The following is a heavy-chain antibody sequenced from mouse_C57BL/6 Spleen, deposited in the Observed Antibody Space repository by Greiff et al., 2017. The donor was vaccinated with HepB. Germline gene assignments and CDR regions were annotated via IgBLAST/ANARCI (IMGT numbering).Heavy chain of an antibody. CDR2: IDPETGGT. Sequence: VQLQQSGAELVRPGASVTLSCKASGYTFTDYEMHWVKQTPVHGLEWIGAIDPETGGTAYNQKFKGKAILTADKSSSTAYMELRSLTSEDSAVYYCTRKIDYEFAYWGQGTLVTVSA. CDR3: TRKIDYEFAY. D-gene: IGHD2-4*01. J-gene: IGHJ3*01. V-gene: IGHV1-15*01. CDR1: GYTFTDYE.